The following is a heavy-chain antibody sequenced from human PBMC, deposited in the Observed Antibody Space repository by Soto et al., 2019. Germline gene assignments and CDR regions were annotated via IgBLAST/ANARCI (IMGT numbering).Heavy chain of an antibody. CDR1: GFTFSGSA. Sequence: GSLRLSCAASGFTFSGSAMHWVRQASGKGLEWVGRIRSKANSYATAYAASVKGRFTISRDDSKNTAYLQMNSLKTEDTAVYYCTIMRLVARAFDISGQATMVTV. V-gene: IGHV3-73*01. D-gene: IGHD3-22*01. CDR2: IRSKANSYAT. J-gene: IGHJ3*02. CDR3: TIMRLVARAFDI.